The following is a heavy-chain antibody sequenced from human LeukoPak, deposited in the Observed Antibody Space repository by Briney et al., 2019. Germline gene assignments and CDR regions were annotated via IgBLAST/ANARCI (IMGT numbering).Heavy chain of an antibody. CDR2: IYYSGST. Sequence: RSSETLSLTCTVSGGSISSSYWSWIRQPPGKGLEWIGYIYYSGSTYYNPSLKSRVTISVDTSKNQFSLKLSSVTAADTAVYYCARVPCSGYDLVWWGQGTLVTVSS. D-gene: IGHD5-12*01. J-gene: IGHJ4*02. CDR3: ARVPCSGYDLVW. V-gene: IGHV4-30-4*01. CDR1: GGSISSSY.